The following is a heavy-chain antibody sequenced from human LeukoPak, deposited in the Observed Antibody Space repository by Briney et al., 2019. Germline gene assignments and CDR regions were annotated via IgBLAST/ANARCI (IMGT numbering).Heavy chain of an antibody. CDR2: IYYDERT. Sequence: SETLSLTCSVSGASISNTPYYWGWIRQPPGKGLEWIGSIYYDERTYYNPSLKSRVTISVDTSKIQFSLRLSSVTAAETAVYYCVRHHTRGLAVALIDCWGQGTLITVSS. CDR1: GASISNTPYY. CDR3: VRHHTRGLAVALIDC. J-gene: IGHJ4*02. V-gene: IGHV4-39*01. D-gene: IGHD6-19*01.